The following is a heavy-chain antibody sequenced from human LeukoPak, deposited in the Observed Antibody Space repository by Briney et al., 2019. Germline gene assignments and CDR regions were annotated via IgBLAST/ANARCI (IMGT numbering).Heavy chain of an antibody. J-gene: IGHJ5*02. CDR2: IYYSGST. CDR3: VRNRYYYGSGNYGVPNWFDP. Sequence: SETLSLTCIVSGGSISSSRDYWAWIRQPPGKGLEWIANIYYSGSTYYSPSLKSRVIISVDTSKNQFSLKLSSVTAADTAVYYCVRNRYYYGSGNYGVPNWFDPWGQGTLVTVSS. CDR1: GGSISSSRDY. V-gene: IGHV4-39*01. D-gene: IGHD3-10*01.